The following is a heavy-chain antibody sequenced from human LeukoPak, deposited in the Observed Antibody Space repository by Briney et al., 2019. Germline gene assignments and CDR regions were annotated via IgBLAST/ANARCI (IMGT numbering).Heavy chain of an antibody. J-gene: IGHJ4*02. V-gene: IGHV2-5*02. D-gene: IGHD6-13*01. Sequence: QSGPRLVKPTQTLTLTCTFSGFSLSTNGVGVGWIRQPPGKALEWLALIYWDDDKRYSPSLKSRLTITKDTSKNQVVLTMSNMDPVDTATYYCGHRSSIAAAGDYFDYWGQGTLVTVSS. CDR1: GFSLSTNGVG. CDR3: GHRSSIAAAGDYFDY. CDR2: IYWDDDK.